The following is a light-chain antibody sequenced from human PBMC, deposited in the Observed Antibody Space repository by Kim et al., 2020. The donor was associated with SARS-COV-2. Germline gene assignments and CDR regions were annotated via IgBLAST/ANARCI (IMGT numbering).Light chain of an antibody. CDR2: KAS. CDR1: QSISTW. J-gene: IGKJ2*01. Sequence: DIQMTQSPSTLSASVGDRVIITCRASQSISTWLAWYQQKPGKAPKLLIYKASTLESGVPSRFSGSGSGTEFTLTISSLQPDDFATYYCQQYNSSFGQGTKLRSN. CDR3: QQYNSS. V-gene: IGKV1-5*03.